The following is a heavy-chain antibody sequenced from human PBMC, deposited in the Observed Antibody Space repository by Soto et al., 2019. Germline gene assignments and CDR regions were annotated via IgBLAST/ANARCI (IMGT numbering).Heavy chain of an antibody. D-gene: IGHD6-13*01. CDR1: GFTFSSYA. V-gene: IGHV3-30-3*01. Sequence: GGSLRLSCAASGFTFSSYAMHWVRQAPGKGLEWVAVISYDGSIKYYADPVKGRFTISRDNSKNTLYLQMNSLRAEDTAVYYCARASSSSWYGRWYFDYWGQGTLVTVSS. CDR3: ARASSSSWYGRWYFDY. CDR2: ISYDGSIK. J-gene: IGHJ4*02.